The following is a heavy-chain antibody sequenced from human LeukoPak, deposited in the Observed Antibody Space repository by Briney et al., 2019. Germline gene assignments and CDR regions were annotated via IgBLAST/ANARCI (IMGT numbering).Heavy chain of an antibody. CDR3: ARDHDGSYSDAFDI. V-gene: IGHV3-48*03. CDR1: GFTFSSYE. J-gene: IGHJ3*02. Sequence: PGGSLRLSCAASGFTFSSYEMNWVRQAPGKGLEWVSYISSSGSTIYYADSVKGRFTISRDNAKNSLYLQMNSLRAEDTAVYYCARDHDGSYSDAFDIWGQGTMVTVSS. D-gene: IGHD1-26*01. CDR2: ISSSGSTI.